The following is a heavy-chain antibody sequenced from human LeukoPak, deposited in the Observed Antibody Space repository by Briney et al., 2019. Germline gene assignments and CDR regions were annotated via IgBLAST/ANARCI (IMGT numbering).Heavy chain of an antibody. CDR3: ARDVVRGVSHRSFDP. CDR1: GFTFSSYW. Sequence: GGSLRLSCAASGFTFSSYWMSWVRQAPGKGPEWVANIKEDGSEKKYVDSVKGRFTISRDNAKNTLYLQMNSLRVEDTAVYYCARDVVRGVSHRSFDPWGQGTLVTVSS. V-gene: IGHV3-7*01. D-gene: IGHD3-10*01. J-gene: IGHJ5*02. CDR2: IKEDGSEK.